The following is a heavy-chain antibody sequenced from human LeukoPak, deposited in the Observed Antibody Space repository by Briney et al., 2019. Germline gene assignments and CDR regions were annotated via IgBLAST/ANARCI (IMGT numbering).Heavy chain of an antibody. Sequence: SETLSLTCAVYGGSFSAYYWSWIRQPPGKGLEWIGEIYHSGSTNYNPSLKSRVTISVDKSKNQFSLKLSSVTAADTAVYYCARGYYDSSGYKVFYYFDYWGQGTLVTVSS. J-gene: IGHJ4*02. CDR3: ARGYYDSSGYKVFYYFDY. CDR1: GGSFSAYY. CDR2: IYHSGST. V-gene: IGHV4-34*01. D-gene: IGHD3-22*01.